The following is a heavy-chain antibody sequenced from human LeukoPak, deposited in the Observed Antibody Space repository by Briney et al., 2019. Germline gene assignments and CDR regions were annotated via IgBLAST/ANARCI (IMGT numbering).Heavy chain of an antibody. J-gene: IGHJ3*02. CDR1: GGSISSYY. D-gene: IGHD6-13*01. V-gene: IGHV4-59*12. CDR3: ASDSSSFAFDI. CDR2: IYHSGST. Sequence: SETLSLTCTVSGGSISSYYWSWIRQPPGKGLEWIGYIYHSGSTYYNPSLKSRVTISVDRSKNQFSLKLSSVTAADTAVYYCASDSSSFAFDIWGQGTMVTVSS.